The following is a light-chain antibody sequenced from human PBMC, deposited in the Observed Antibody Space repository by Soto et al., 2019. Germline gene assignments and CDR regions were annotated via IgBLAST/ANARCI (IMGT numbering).Light chain of an antibody. CDR2: GNS. Sequence: QSVLTQPPSVSGAPGQRVTISCTGSSSNIGAGYDVHWYQQLPGTAPKLLIYGNSNRPSGVPYRFSGSKSGTSASLAITGLQAEDEADYYCQSYDSSLSGSVFGGGTQLTVL. CDR3: QSYDSSLSGSV. CDR1: SSNIGAGYD. V-gene: IGLV1-40*01. J-gene: IGLJ2*01.